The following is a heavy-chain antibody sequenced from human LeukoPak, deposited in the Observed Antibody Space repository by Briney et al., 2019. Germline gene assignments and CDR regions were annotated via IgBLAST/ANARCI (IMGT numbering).Heavy chain of an antibody. D-gene: IGHD6-13*01. CDR1: GYTFTGYD. V-gene: IGHV1-8*01. J-gene: IGHJ5*02. CDR3: ARGRPKAAALPSLPFDP. Sequence: ASVKVSCKASGYTFTGYDINWVRQATGQGLEWMGWMNPNSGNTGYAQKFQGRVTMTRNTSISTAYMELSSLRSEDTAVYYCARGRPKAAALPSLPFDPWGQGTLVTVSS. CDR2: MNPNSGNT.